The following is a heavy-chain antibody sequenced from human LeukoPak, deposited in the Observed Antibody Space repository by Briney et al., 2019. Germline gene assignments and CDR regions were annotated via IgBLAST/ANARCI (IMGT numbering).Heavy chain of an antibody. CDR1: GFTLSREY. Sequence: PGGSLTLSCAGSGFTLSREYMSWVRPPPGKGLEWVSVIYSGGSTNYTDSVKGRFTISRDNSKNTLHLQMNSLRVEDTAVYYCARGQSYYEAFDTWGQGTMVTVSS. V-gene: IGHV3-53*03. D-gene: IGHD1-26*01. CDR3: ARGQSYYEAFDT. CDR2: IYSGGST. J-gene: IGHJ3*02.